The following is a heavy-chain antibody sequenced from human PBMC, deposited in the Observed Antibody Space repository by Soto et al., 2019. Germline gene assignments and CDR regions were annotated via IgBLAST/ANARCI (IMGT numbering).Heavy chain of an antibody. Sequence: SDTLSLTCTVLGGSISIYYWSWIRQPPGKGLECIGYIYYSGSTNYNPSLKSRVTISVDTSKNQFSLKLSSVTAADTAVYYCARVWGGAFDIWGQGTMVT. CDR2: IYYSGST. V-gene: IGHV4-59*07. J-gene: IGHJ3*02. CDR3: ARVWGGAFDI. CDR1: GGSISIYY. D-gene: IGHD3-10*01.